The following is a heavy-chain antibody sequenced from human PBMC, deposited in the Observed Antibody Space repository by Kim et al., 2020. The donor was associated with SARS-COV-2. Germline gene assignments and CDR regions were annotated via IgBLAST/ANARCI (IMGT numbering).Heavy chain of an antibody. D-gene: IGHD3-22*01. CDR1: GYTFTSYY. J-gene: IGHJ4*02. CDR3: ARDPQYYYDSSGYYPPASYFDY. V-gene: IGHV1-46*01. CDR2: INPSGGST. Sequence: ASVKVSCKASGYTFTSYYMHWVRQAPGQGLEWMGIINPSGGSTSYAQKFQGRVTMTRDTSTSTVYMELSSLRSEDTAVYYCARDPQYYYDSSGYYPPASYFDYWGQGTLVTVSS.